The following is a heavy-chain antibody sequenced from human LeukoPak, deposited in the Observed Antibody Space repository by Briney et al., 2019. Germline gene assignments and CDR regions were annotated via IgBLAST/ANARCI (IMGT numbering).Heavy chain of an antibody. V-gene: IGHV3-30*03. CDR3: ASTETPYYYDSNGFYPYYFDY. D-gene: IGHD3-22*01. CDR2: ISYDGSNK. CDR1: GFTFGSYG. J-gene: IGHJ4*02. Sequence: PGRSLRLSCAASGFTFGSYGMHWFRQAPGKGLEWVAVISYDGSNKYYPDSVKGRFTISRDNSKNTLFLQMNSLRAEDTAVYYCASTETPYYYDSNGFYPYYFDYWGQGTLVTVSS.